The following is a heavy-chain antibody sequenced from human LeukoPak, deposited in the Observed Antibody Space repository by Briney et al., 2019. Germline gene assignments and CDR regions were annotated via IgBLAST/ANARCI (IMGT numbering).Heavy chain of an antibody. Sequence: GASVKVSCKASGYTFTNYDIMWVRQATGQGPEWMGWMNSNSGNTGYAQKFQGRVTMTRDTSINTAYMEPHSLTSEDTAVYYCARGRGGTVVRGYLDYWGQGTLVTVSS. J-gene: IGHJ4*02. CDR1: GYTFTNYD. CDR2: MNSNSGNT. D-gene: IGHD3-10*01. CDR3: ARGRGGTVVRGYLDY. V-gene: IGHV1-8*01.